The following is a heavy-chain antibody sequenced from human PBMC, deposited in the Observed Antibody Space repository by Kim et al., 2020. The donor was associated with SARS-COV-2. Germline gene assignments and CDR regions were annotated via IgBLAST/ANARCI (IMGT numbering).Heavy chain of an antibody. CDR3: AREGSRGRGATDWFDP. CDR1: GFTFSSYS. V-gene: IGHV3-21*01. Sequence: GGSLRLSCAASGFTFSSYSMNWVRQAPGKGLEWVSTISYSSSSIYSADSVKGRFTISRDNAKNSLYLQMNSLRVEDTGVYYCAREGSRGRGATDWFDPWGQGTLVTVSS. J-gene: IGHJ5*02. D-gene: IGHD2-15*01. CDR2: ISYSSSSI.